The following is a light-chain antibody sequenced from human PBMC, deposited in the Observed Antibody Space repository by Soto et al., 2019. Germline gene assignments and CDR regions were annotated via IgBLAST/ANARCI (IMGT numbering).Light chain of an antibody. CDR1: SSDVGGYKF. Sequence: QSALTQPPSASGSPGQSVTISCTGTSSDVGGYKFVSWYQQHPGKAPKLLMYEVNRRPSGVPDRFSGSKSGNTASLTVSGLQAEDEAEYYCSSYAGNNNVVFGGGTKVTVL. J-gene: IGLJ2*01. V-gene: IGLV2-8*01. CDR2: EVN. CDR3: SSYAGNNNVV.